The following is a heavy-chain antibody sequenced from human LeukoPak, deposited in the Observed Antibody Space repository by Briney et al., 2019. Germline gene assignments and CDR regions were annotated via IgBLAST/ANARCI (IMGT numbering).Heavy chain of an antibody. Sequence: GGSLRLSCAAFGFTFNNYAMSWVRQAPGKGLEWVSLISGSGSSTYYADSVKGRFTISRDNSKNTLYLQLNSVRAEDTAVYYCATEKAYGGAFDYWGQGTLVTVSS. CDR3: ATEKAYGGAFDY. J-gene: IGHJ4*02. V-gene: IGHV3-23*01. CDR1: GFTFNNYA. D-gene: IGHD4-17*01. CDR2: ISGSGSST.